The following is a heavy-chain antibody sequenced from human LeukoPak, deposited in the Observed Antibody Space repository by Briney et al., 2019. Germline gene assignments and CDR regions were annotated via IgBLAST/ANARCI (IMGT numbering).Heavy chain of an antibody. Sequence: GASVKVSCKASGYTFTSYDINWVRQATGQGLEWMGWMDPNSGNTGYAQKFQGRVTITRNTSISTAYMELSSLRSEDTAVYYCARGFGNWYDFGYWGQGTLVTVSS. V-gene: IGHV1-8*03. CDR1: GYTFTSYD. J-gene: IGHJ4*02. CDR2: MDPNSGNT. D-gene: IGHD1-20*01. CDR3: ARGFGNWYDFGY.